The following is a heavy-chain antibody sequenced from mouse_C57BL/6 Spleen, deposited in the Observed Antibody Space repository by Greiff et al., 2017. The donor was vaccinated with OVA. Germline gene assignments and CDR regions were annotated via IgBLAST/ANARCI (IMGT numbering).Heavy chain of an antibody. Sequence: EVQRVESGGGLVQPGGSLSLSCAASGFTFTDYYMSWVRQPPGKALEWLGFIRNKANGYTTEYSASVKGRFTISRDNSQSILYRQMNALRAKDSATYYCARSLPYYYGSPAMDYWGQGTSVTVSS. CDR3: ARSLPYYYGSPAMDY. CDR1: GFTFTDYY. V-gene: IGHV7-3*01. CDR2: IRNKANGYTT. J-gene: IGHJ4*01. D-gene: IGHD1-1*01.